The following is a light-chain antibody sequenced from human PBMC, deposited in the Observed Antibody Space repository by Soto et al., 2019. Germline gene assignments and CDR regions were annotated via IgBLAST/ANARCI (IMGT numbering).Light chain of an antibody. CDR3: QQSEDFPLT. J-gene: IGKJ5*01. CDR1: QDISNY. V-gene: IGKV1-33*01. CDR2: DAS. Sequence: IEMTQSPSSLSASLGDRVTITCQASQDISNYLDWDQQKTGRAPKLLTYDASSFESGVSSRFSGSGSGTHFTFTISSLQPDDIASYYCQQSEDFPLTFGQGTRLDIK.